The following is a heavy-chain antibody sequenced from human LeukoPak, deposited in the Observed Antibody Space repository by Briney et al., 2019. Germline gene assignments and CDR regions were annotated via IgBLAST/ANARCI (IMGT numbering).Heavy chain of an antibody. CDR2: IKQDGSEK. V-gene: IGHV3-7*01. Sequence: PGGSLRLSCAASGFTFSSYWMSWVRQAPGKGLEWVANIKQDGSEKYYVDSVKGRFTISRDNAKNSLYLQMNSLRAEDTAVYYCARDRRAYYYDSSGSDFDYWGQGTLVTVSS. CDR1: GFTFSSYW. D-gene: IGHD3-22*01. J-gene: IGHJ4*02. CDR3: ARDRRAYYYDSSGSDFDY.